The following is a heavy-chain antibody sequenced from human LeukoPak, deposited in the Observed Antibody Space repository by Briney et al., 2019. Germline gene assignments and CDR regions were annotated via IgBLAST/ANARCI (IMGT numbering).Heavy chain of an antibody. Sequence: PSETLSLTCTVSGGSISTYYWSWIRQPAGKGLEWIGRIYTSGNTNYNPSHKSRVTMSVDTSKTQFSLKLSSVTAADTAVYYCARESVVSRDAFDVWGQGTMVTVSS. CDR3: ARESVVSRDAFDV. J-gene: IGHJ3*01. CDR2: IYTSGNT. D-gene: IGHD2-15*01. CDR1: GGSISTYY. V-gene: IGHV4-4*07.